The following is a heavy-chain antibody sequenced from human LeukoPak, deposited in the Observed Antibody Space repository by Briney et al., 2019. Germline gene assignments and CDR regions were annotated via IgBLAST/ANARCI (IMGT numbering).Heavy chain of an antibody. CDR3: ARDKYSSGWYLPLDY. D-gene: IGHD6-19*01. V-gene: IGHV3-23*01. Sequence: SGGSLRLSCAASGFTFSSYAMSWVRQAPGKGLEWVSAISGSGGSTYYADSVKGRFTISRDNAKNSLYLQMNSLRAEDTAVYYFARDKYSSGWYLPLDYWGQGTLVTVSS. CDR1: GFTFSSYA. J-gene: IGHJ4*02. CDR2: ISGSGGST.